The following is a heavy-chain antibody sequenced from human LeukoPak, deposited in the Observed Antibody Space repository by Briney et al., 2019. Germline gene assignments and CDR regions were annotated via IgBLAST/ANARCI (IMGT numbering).Heavy chain of an antibody. Sequence: GASVKVSCKASGYTFTSNDINWVRQAAGQGLEWMGWMNPHSGNAGYAQKFQGRVTMTRDTSISTVYMELSSLTSDDTAVYYCARIPQRVPHNWFDPWGQVTLVTVSS. CDR2: MNPHSGNA. CDR1: GYTFTSND. D-gene: IGHD1-1*01. V-gene: IGHV1-8*01. J-gene: IGHJ5*02. CDR3: ARIPQRVPHNWFDP.